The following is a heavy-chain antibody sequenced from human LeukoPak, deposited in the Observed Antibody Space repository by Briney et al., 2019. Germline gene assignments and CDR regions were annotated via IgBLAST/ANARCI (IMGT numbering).Heavy chain of an antibody. CDR3: ASSRIRYYYYYGMDV. CDR1: GYTFTGYY. V-gene: IGHV1-2*02. D-gene: IGHD2-15*01. CDR2: INPNSGGT. Sequence: ASVKVSCKASGYTFTGYYMHWVRQAPGQGLEWMGWINPNSGGTNYAQKFQGRVTMTRDTSISTAYMELSRLRSDDTAVYYCASSRIRYYYYYGMDVWGQGTTVTVSS. J-gene: IGHJ6*02.